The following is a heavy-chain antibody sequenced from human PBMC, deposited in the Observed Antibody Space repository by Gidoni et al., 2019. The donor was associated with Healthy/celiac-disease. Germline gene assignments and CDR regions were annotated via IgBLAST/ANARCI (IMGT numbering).Heavy chain of an antibody. V-gene: IGHV3-33*01. J-gene: IGHJ6*02. CDR3: ASSVCGGDCYGYYYGMDV. CDR1: GFTFSSYG. CDR2: IWYDGSNK. D-gene: IGHD2-21*02. Sequence: QVQLVESGGGVVQPGRSLRLSCAASGFTFSSYGMHWVRQAPGKGLEWVAVIWYDGSNKYYADSVKGRFTISRDNSKNTLYLQMNSLRAEDTAVYYCASSVCGGDCYGYYYGMDVWGQGTTVTVSS.